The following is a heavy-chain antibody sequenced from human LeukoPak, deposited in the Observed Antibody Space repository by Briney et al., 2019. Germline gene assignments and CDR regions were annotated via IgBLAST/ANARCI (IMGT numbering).Heavy chain of an antibody. D-gene: IGHD3-22*01. Sequence: SGPTLAKPTQTLTLTCTFSGFSLSTSGVGVGWIRQPPGKALEWLALIYWNDDKRYSPSLKSRLTITKDTSKSQVVITMTNMEPVDTATDYGAHQLETAYYYDSSGYYHNWFDPWGQGTLVTVSS. J-gene: IGHJ5*02. CDR1: GFSLSTSGVG. CDR3: AHQLETAYYYDSSGYYHNWFDP. V-gene: IGHV2-5*01. CDR2: IYWNDDK.